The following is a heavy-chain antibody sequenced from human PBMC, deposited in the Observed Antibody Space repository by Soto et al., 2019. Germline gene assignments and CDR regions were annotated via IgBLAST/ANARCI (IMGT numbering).Heavy chain of an antibody. D-gene: IGHD3-9*01. CDR1: GVSISSYY. CDR3: ARDAGHYDILAGYPIKDPFCYYYYSMDG. J-gene: IGHJ6*02. Sequence: SETLSLTFTVSGVSISSYYWRCIRQPPGRGLEWIGYIYYSGSTNYSPSLTSRVTISADTSKNQFSLMLSSVTAADTAVYDGARDAGHYDILAGYPIKDPFCYYYYSMDGWGQVTTVT. CDR2: IYYSGST. V-gene: IGHV4-59*01.